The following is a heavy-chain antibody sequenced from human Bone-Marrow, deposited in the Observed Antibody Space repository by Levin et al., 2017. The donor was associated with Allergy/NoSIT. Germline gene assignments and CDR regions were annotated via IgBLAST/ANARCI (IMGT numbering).Heavy chain of an antibody. CDR2: IYHGGST. J-gene: IGHJ5*02. D-gene: IGHD5-12*01. V-gene: IGHV4-59*08. CDR3: ARRARAGGYDGYNWLDP. Sequence: PGGSLRLSCTVSGDSVNHYYWSWIRQSPGKGLEWIGYIYHGGSTNYNPSLKSRVTISLDRSRNQFFLKLTSVTATDTAVYYCARRARAGGYDGYNWLDPWGQGTLVTVSS. CDR1: GDSVNHYY.